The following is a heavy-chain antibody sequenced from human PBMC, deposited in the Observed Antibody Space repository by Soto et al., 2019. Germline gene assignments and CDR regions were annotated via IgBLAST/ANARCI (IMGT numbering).Heavy chain of an antibody. CDR2: IWYDGSNK. J-gene: IGHJ5*02. CDR3: ARDVLRIAAHRFDP. CDR1: GFTFSSYG. Sequence: GGSLRLSCAASGFTFSSYGMHWVRQAPGKGLEWVAVIWYDGSNKYYADSVKGRFTISRDNSKNTLYLQMNSLRAEDTAVYYCARDVLRIAAHRFDPWGQGTLVTVSS. D-gene: IGHD6-6*01. V-gene: IGHV3-33*01.